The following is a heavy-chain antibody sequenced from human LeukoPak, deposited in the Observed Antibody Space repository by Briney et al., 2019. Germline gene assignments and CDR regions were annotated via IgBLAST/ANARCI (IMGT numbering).Heavy chain of an antibody. D-gene: IGHD3-10*01. V-gene: IGHV1-2*02. J-gene: IGHJ3*02. CDR2: INPNSGGI. CDR1: GYTFNGYD. CDR3: ARNLCFGASTDAFNI. Sequence: GASVKVSCKASGYTFNGYDMHWVRQAPGQGLEWVGWINPNSGGINYAQDVQGRVTLSRDTSISTAYMELSRLRSDDTAMYYCARNLCFGASTDAFNIWGQRTMVTVSS.